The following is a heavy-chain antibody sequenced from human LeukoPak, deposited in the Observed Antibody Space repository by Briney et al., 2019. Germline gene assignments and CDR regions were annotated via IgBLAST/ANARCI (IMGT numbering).Heavy chain of an antibody. D-gene: IGHD6-13*01. Sequence: ASVKVSCKASGYTFTSYGISWVRQAPGQGLEWMGWISAYNGNTNYAQKLQGRVTMTTDTSTGTAYMELRSLRSDDTAVYYCAIIAAARTFDYWGQGTLVTVSS. J-gene: IGHJ4*02. V-gene: IGHV1-18*01. CDR2: ISAYNGNT. CDR3: AIIAAARTFDY. CDR1: GYTFTSYG.